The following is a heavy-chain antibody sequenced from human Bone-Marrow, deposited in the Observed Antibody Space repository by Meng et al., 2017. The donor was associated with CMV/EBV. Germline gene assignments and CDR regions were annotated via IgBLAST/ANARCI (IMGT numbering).Heavy chain of an antibody. D-gene: IGHD3-3*01. V-gene: IGHV4-34*01. CDR2: INHSGST. Sequence: SETLSLTCAVYGGSFSGYYWSWIRQPPGKGLEWIGEINHSGSTNYNPSLKSRVTISVETSKNQFSLKLSSVTAADTAVYYCARSTIFGDRRFDYWGQGPRVTVYS. CDR3: ARSTIFGDRRFDY. CDR1: GGSFSGYY. J-gene: IGHJ4*02.